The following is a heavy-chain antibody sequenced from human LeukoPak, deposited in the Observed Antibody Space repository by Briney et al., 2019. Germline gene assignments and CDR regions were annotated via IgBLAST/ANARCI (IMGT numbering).Heavy chain of an antibody. Sequence: SETLSLTCTVSGGSISSGGYYWSWIRQHPGKGLEWIGYIYYTGSTNYNPSLKSRVTMSADTSKNQFSLRLSSVTAADTAVYYCARVLEGSSGQHWYFDLWGRGTLVTVSS. CDR2: IYYTGST. J-gene: IGHJ2*01. V-gene: IGHV4-61*08. D-gene: IGHD6-19*01. CDR3: ARVLEGSSGQHWYFDL. CDR1: GGSISSGGYY.